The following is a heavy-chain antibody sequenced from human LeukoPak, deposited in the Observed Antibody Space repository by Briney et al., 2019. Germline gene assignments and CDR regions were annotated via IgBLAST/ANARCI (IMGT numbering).Heavy chain of an antibody. CDR3: ARGGDGVKVATNSY. D-gene: IGHD5-12*01. CDR2: INPNSGGT. V-gene: IGHV1-2*02. Sequence: ASVKVSCKASGYTFTGYYMHWVRQAPGQGLEWMGWINPNSGGTKYAQKFQGRVTMTRDTSISTAYMELSRLRSDDTAVYYCARGGDGVKVATNSYWGQGTLVTVSS. CDR1: GYTFTGYY. J-gene: IGHJ4*02.